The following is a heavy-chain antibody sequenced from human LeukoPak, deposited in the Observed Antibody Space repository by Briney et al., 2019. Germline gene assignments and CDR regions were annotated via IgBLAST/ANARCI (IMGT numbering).Heavy chain of an antibody. CDR2: IYYGGIT. J-gene: IGHJ6*02. CDR1: GFTFSSYA. CDR3: ARSHGDYQYNGMDV. V-gene: IGHV4-39*01. D-gene: IGHD4-17*01. Sequence: GSLRLSCAASGFTFSSYAMSWVRQAPGKGLEWIGSIYYGGITYYNPSLKSRVTISVDTSKNQFSLNLSSVTAADTAMYYCARSHGDYQYNGMDVWGQGTTVTVSS.